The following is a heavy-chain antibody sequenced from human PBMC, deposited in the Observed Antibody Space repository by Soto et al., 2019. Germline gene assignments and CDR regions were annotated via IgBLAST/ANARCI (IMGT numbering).Heavy chain of an antibody. CDR2: ITWNSDEI. D-gene: IGHD3-22*01. CDR1: GFTFDDYA. J-gene: IGHJ6*02. Sequence: PGGSLRLSCAASGFTFDDYAMHWVRQRPGRGLEWVSGITWNSDEIGYPDSVKGRFSISRDNAKKYLYLQMNSLRPDDTALYYCARGLLITTYYYDSRGYYGGGMEVWGQGTTVTVSS. V-gene: IGHV3-9*01. CDR3: ARGLLITTYYYDSRGYYGGGMEV.